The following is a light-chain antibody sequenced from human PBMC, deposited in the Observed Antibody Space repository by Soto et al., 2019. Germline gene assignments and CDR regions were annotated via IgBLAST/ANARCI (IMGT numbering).Light chain of an antibody. J-gene: IGKJ1*01. CDR2: DVS. CDR3: QQYGISPT. V-gene: IGKV3-20*01. CDR1: HSVSSNY. Sequence: EIVLTQSPGTLSLSPGERATLSCRSSHSVSSNYLAWYQQKPGQAPRLLIYDVSSRATGIPDRFSGSGSGTDFTLTISILEPVDVAVYYCQQYGISPTFGQGTKVEIK.